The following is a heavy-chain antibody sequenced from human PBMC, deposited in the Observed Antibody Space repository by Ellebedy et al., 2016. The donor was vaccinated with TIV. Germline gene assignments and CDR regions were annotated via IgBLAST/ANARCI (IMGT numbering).Heavy chain of an antibody. J-gene: IGHJ6*02. Sequence: SETLSLTCTVSGGSVSSGSYYWSWIRQPPGKGLEWIGYIYYSGSTNYNPSLKSRVTISVDTSKNQFSLKLSSVTAADTAVYYCARDIAAAGRTNYGMDVWGQGTTVTVSS. D-gene: IGHD6-13*01. V-gene: IGHV4-61*01. CDR1: GGSVSSGSYY. CDR2: IYYSGST. CDR3: ARDIAAAGRTNYGMDV.